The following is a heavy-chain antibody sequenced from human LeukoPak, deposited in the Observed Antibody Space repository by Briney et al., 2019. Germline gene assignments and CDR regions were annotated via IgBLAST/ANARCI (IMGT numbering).Heavy chain of an antibody. CDR2: IYYSGST. CDR1: GGSFSGYY. J-gene: IGHJ3*02. D-gene: IGHD3-22*01. Sequence: SETLSLTCAVYGGSFSGYYWGWIRQPPGKGLEWIGSIYYSGSTYYNPSLKSRVTISVDTSKNQFSLKLSSVTAADTAVYYCARRSMIVVEDAFDIWGQGTMVTVSS. CDR3: ARRSMIVVEDAFDI. V-gene: IGHV4-39*01.